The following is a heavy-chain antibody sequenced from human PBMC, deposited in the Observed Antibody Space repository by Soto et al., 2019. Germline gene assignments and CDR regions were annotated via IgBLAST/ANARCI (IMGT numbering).Heavy chain of an antibody. Sequence: PGGSLRLSCSASGFTFSNYAMHWVRQAPGKGLEYVSSISTNGGSTHYADSVKGRFTISRDNSKNTQYLQMSSLRADDTAVYYCVKGEYYYDSSGYYPFDYWGQGTLVTVSS. CDR2: ISTNGGST. CDR3: VKGEYYYDSSGYYPFDY. D-gene: IGHD3-22*01. CDR1: GFTFSNYA. V-gene: IGHV3-64D*06. J-gene: IGHJ4*02.